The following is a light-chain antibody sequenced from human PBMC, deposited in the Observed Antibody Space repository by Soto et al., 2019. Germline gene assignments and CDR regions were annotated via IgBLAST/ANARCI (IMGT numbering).Light chain of an antibody. CDR3: QQYHTYPYT. V-gene: IGKV1-5*01. J-gene: IGKJ2*01. CDR1: QNITRW. Sequence: DIQMTQSPSTLSASAGDRVTVSCRASQNITRWLAWYQQKAGKAPNLLIYDVSSLESGVPSRFSGSGSGTEFTLTISSLQPDDYATYYCQQYHTYPYTFGQGPKLEI. CDR2: DVS.